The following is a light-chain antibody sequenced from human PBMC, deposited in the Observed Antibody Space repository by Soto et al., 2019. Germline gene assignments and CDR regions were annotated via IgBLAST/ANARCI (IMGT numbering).Light chain of an antibody. Sequence: QSALTQPRSVSGSPGQSVTVSCSGTSSDVGGYDYVAWYQQYPGKAPKLMIYDVIKRPSGVPDRFSGSKSGNTASLTISELQAEDEADYYCCSYAGSYTFVFGTGTKLTVL. J-gene: IGLJ1*01. V-gene: IGLV2-11*01. CDR2: DVI. CDR1: SSDVGGYDY. CDR3: CSYAGSYTFV.